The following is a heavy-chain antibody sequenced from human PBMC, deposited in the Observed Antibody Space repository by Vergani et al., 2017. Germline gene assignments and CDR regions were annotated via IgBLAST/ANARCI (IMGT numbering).Heavy chain of an antibody. CDR2: IKQDGSEK. D-gene: IGHD3-16*01. J-gene: IGHJ3*02. V-gene: IGHV3-7*03. Sequence: EVQLLESGGGLVQPGGSLRLSCAASGFTFRSYWVSWVRQAPEKGLEWVANIKQDGSEKHYVDSVKGRFIISRDNAKNSLYLQMNILRAEDTAVYYCAREIWDAFDIWGQGTMVTVSS. CDR1: GFTFRSYW. CDR3: AREIWDAFDI.